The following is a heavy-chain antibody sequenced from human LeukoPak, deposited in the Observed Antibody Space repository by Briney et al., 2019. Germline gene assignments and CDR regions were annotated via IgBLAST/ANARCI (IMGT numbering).Heavy chain of an antibody. CDR2: IIPIFGTP. CDR1: GGPFSSYA. Sequence: ASVKVSCKASGGPFSSYAISWVRQAPGQGLAWMGGIIPIFGTPNYAQRFQGRVTITADESTSTAYMKLSSLRSEDTAVYYCVREEGQQLELAYFQHWGQGTLVTVSS. V-gene: IGHV1-69*13. J-gene: IGHJ1*01. CDR3: VREEGQQLELAYFQH. D-gene: IGHD6-13*01.